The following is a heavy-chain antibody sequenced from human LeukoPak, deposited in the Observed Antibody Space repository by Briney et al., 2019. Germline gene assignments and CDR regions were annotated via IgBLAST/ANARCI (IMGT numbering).Heavy chain of an antibody. V-gene: IGHV4-39*07. CDR2: IYYSGGT. D-gene: IGHD3-22*01. J-gene: IGHJ4*02. CDR3: ARDRYYYDSSGHARNFDY. Sequence: SETLSLTCTVSGGSISSNGYYWAWFRQPPGKVLEWIGSIYYSGGTYYNPSLKSRVTISIDTSKNQFSLKLRSVTAADTAVYYCARDRYYYDSSGHARNFDYWGQGTLVTVSS. CDR1: GGSISSNGYY.